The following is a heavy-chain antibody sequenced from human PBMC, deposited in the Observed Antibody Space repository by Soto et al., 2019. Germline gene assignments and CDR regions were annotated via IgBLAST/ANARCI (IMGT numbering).Heavy chain of an antibody. CDR1: GLSIYTSA. CDR2: ISHDGSHE. V-gene: IGHV3-30*04. Sequence: GGSLRLSCPASGLSIYTSAMHWVRQAPGKGLEWVAMISHDGSHEYYGDSVKGRFSVSRDNSQNILHLQMNSLRIEDTAVYFCARNTDHRLVRGWLDPWGQGTLVTVSS. J-gene: IGHJ5*02. CDR3: ARNTDHRLVRGWLDP. D-gene: IGHD3-10*01.